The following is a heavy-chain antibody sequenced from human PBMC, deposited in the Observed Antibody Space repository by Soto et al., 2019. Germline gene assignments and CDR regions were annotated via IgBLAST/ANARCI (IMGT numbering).Heavy chain of an antibody. CDR3: ARAREPEYSSSIFFDY. V-gene: IGHV3-53*01. J-gene: IGHJ4*01. CDR2: IYSAGST. D-gene: IGHD6-6*01. CDR1: CLTVSRTQ. Sequence: VGSLRLSCAVSCLTVSRTQMSWVRQAPGKGLQWVSVIYSAGSTYYANAVKGRFTISRDISENKIFLELNGLTVDDTAVYYCARAREPEYSSSIFFDYWGRRTVVTVSS.